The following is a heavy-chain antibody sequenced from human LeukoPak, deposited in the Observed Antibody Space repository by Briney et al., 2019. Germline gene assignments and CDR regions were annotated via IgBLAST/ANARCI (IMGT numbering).Heavy chain of an antibody. J-gene: IGHJ5*02. V-gene: IGHV4-34*01. Sequence: PSETLSLTCAVYGGSFSGYYWSWLRQPPGKGLEWIGEINHGGSTNYNPSLRSRVTISVDTSKNQSSLKLSSVTAADTAVYYCARARTIFGVVTHENWFDPWGQGTLVTVSS. CDR3: ARARTIFGVVTHENWFDP. CDR1: GGSFSGYY. D-gene: IGHD3-3*01. CDR2: INHGGST.